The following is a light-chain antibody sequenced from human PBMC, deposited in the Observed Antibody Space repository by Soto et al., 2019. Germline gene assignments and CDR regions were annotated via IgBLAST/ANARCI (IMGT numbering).Light chain of an antibody. J-gene: IGLJ2*01. CDR3: CSYAGSSPVV. CDR1: SSDVGSYNL. Sequence: QSALTQPASVSGSPGQSITISCTGTSSDVGSYNLVSWYQQHPGKAPKLMIYEGSKRPSRVSNRFSGSKSGNTASLTISGLQAEDEADYYCCSYAGSSPVVFGGGTKLTVL. V-gene: IGLV2-23*01. CDR2: EGS.